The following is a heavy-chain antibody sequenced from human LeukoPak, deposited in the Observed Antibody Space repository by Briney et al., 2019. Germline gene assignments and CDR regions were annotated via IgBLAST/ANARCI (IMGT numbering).Heavy chain of an antibody. CDR2: IKKEDGYEK. CDR1: GFTFSDYW. CDR3: ARGGAVAGKYMY. D-gene: IGHD6-19*01. V-gene: IGHV3-7*01. Sequence: GGSLRLSCAGSGFTFSDYWMSWGRQAPGEGREWVASIKKEDGYEKIYVDSVKGGFTISRDNAENSVYLQMNSLRVEDTAMYYCARGGAVAGKYMYWGQGTLVTVSS. J-gene: IGHJ4*02.